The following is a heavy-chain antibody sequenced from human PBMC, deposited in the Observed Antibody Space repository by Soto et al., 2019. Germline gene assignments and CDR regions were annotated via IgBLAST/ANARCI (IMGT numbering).Heavy chain of an antibody. CDR3: ATYCTNGVCYANYGMDV. Sequence: APVKVSCKASGGTFSSYAISWVRQAPGQGLEWMGGIIPIFGTVNYAQKFQGRVTITADESTSTAYMELSSLRSEDTAVYYCATYCTNGVCYANYGMDVWGQGTTVTVSS. D-gene: IGHD2-8*01. CDR1: GGTFSSYA. CDR2: IIPIFGTV. J-gene: IGHJ6*02. V-gene: IGHV1-69*13.